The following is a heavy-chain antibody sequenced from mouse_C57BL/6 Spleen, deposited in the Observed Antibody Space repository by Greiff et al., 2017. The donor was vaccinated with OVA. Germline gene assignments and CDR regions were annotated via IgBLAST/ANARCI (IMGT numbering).Heavy chain of an antibody. CDR3: AREGEGNYPYAMDY. V-gene: IGHV5-4*01. D-gene: IGHD2-1*01. Sequence: EVKLMESGGGLVKPGGSLKLSCAASGFTFSSYAMSWVRQTPEKRLEWVATISDGGSYTYYPDNVKGRFTISRDNAKNNLYLQMSHLKSEDTAMYYCAREGEGNYPYAMDYWGQGTSVTVSS. J-gene: IGHJ4*01. CDR1: GFTFSSYA. CDR2: ISDGGSYT.